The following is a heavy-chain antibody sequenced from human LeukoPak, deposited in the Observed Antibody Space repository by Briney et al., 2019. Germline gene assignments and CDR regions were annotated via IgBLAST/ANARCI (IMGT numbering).Heavy chain of an antibody. Sequence: GGSLRLSCAASGFTFSSYAMSWVRQAPGKGLEWVSAISGSGGSTYYADSVKGRITISRDNSKNTLYLQMNSLRAEDTAVYYCANYRRKYCSGGSCYEDWGQGTLVTVSS. CDR3: ANYRRKYCSGGSCYED. CDR2: ISGSGGST. CDR1: GFTFSSYA. V-gene: IGHV3-23*01. D-gene: IGHD2-15*01. J-gene: IGHJ4*02.